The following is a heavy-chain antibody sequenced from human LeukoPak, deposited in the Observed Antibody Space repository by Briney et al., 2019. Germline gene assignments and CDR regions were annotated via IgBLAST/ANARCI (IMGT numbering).Heavy chain of an antibody. CDR2: ISGSGGST. CDR3: TKGGDIVVVVAATPTPFDY. J-gene: IGHJ4*02. V-gene: IGHV3-23*01. CDR1: GFTFSSYA. D-gene: IGHD2-15*01. Sequence: GGSLRLSCAASGFTFSSYAMSWVRQAPGKGPEWVPAISGSGGSTYYADSVKGRFTISRDNSKNTLYLQMNSLRAEDTAVYYCTKGGDIVVVVAATPTPFDYWGQGTLVTVSS.